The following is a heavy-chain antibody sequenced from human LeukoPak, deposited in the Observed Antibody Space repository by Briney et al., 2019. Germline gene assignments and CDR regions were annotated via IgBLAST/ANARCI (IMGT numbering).Heavy chain of an antibody. D-gene: IGHD1-26*01. CDR1: GGSIFTINW. CDR3: ARESGAFCPFGF. V-gene: IGHV4-4*02. CDR2: VHLSGAR. Sequence: SETVSLTGSGYGGSIFTINWGRWVPQHRGKGLEWIREVHLSGARNYNPSLKSRVSMSIDNSKNQLSLKLTSVTAADTAIYYCARESGAFCPFGFWGQGTLVTVSS. J-gene: IGHJ4*02.